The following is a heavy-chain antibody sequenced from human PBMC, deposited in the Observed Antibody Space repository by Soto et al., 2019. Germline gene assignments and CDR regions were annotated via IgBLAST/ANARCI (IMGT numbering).Heavy chain of an antibody. D-gene: IGHD3-3*01. Sequence: QVQLQESGPGLVKPSETLSLTCTVSGGSISSYYWSWIRQPPGKGLEWIGYIYYSGSTNYNPSLKSRVTISVDTSKNQFSLKLSSVTAADTAVYYWARGHYDFWSGYHYYFDYWGQGTLVTVSS. CDR3: ARGHYDFWSGYHYYFDY. CDR2: IYYSGST. V-gene: IGHV4-59*01. CDR1: GGSISSYY. J-gene: IGHJ4*02.